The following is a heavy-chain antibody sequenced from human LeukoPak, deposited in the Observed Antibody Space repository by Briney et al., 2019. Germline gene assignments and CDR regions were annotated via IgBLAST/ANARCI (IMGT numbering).Heavy chain of an antibody. Sequence: ASVKVSCKASGYTFTSYGISWVRQAPGQGLEWMGWISAYNGNTNYAQKLQGRVTMTTDTSTSTAYMELRSLRSDDTAVYYCARDEETATQDASDIWGQGTMVTVSS. J-gene: IGHJ3*02. V-gene: IGHV1-18*01. CDR3: ARDEETATQDASDI. CDR1: GYTFTSYG. CDR2: ISAYNGNT. D-gene: IGHD2-21*02.